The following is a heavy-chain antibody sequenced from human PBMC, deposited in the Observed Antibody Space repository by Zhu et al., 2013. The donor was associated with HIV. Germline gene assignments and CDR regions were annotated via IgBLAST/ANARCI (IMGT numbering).Heavy chain of an antibody. CDR3: ARIGRRGVDPVYYFDS. J-gene: IGHJ4*02. CDR1: GYTFTGYY. Sequence: QVQLVQSGAEVKKPGASVKVSCKASGYTFTGYYLHWVRQAPGQGLEWMGWINPNSGDTNYAQKFQGRVTMIRDTSISAAYMELSRLSSDDTAVYYCARIGRRGVDPVYYFDSWGQGILVTVSS. CDR2: INPNSGDT. D-gene: IGHD3-3*01. V-gene: IGHV1-2*02.